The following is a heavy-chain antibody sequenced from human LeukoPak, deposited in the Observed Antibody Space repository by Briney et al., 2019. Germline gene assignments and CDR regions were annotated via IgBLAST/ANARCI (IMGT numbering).Heavy chain of an antibody. D-gene: IGHD3-22*01. V-gene: IGHV1-69*13. CDR2: IIPIFGTA. Sequence: ASVKVSCKASGGTFSSYAISWVRQAPGQGLEWMGGIIPIFGTANYAQKFQGRVTITADESTSTAYMELSSLRSEDTAVYYCAREGIAYYYDSSRVGYFDYWGQGTLVTVSS. CDR1: GGTFSSYA. J-gene: IGHJ4*02. CDR3: AREGIAYYYDSSRVGYFDY.